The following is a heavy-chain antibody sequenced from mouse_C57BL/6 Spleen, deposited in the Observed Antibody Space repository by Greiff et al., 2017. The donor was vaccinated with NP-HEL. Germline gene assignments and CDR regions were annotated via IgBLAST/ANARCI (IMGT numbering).Heavy chain of an antibody. V-gene: IGHV1-82*01. J-gene: IGHJ4*01. Sequence: QVQLQQSGPELVKPGASVKISCKASGYAFSSSWMNWVKQRPGKGLEWIGRIYPGDGDTNYNGKFKGKATLTADKSSSTAYMQLSSLTSEDSAVYFCARWSLTVYYAMDYWGQGTSVTVSS. CDR1: GYAFSSSW. CDR3: ARWSLTVYYAMDY. CDR2: IYPGDGDT. D-gene: IGHD4-1*01.